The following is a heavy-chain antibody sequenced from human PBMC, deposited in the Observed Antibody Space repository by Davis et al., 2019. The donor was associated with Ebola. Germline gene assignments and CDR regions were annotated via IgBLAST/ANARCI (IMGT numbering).Heavy chain of an antibody. CDR1: GASITNSNYY. V-gene: IGHV4-61*01. Sequence: PSETLSLTCTVSGASITNSNYYWSWVRQPPGKGLEWIAYVYHTGSTDFNPSLKSRVTVSMDMSKNQISLKLRSVTAADTAVYYCAVLMPYTSDVDYWGQGTLVTVSS. D-gene: IGHD2-2*01. J-gene: IGHJ4*02. CDR2: VYHTGST. CDR3: AVLMPYTSDVDY.